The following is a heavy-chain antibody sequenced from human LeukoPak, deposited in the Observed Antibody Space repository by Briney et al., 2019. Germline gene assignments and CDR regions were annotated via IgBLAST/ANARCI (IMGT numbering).Heavy chain of an antibody. J-gene: IGHJ3*02. D-gene: IGHD1-1*01. CDR1: GFTFSSYG. CDR3: AKVNPVQLERRGAFDI. V-gene: IGHV3-33*06. CDR2: IWYDGSNK. Sequence: QAGRSLRLSCAASGFTFSSYGMHWVRQAPGKGLEWVAVIWYDGSNKYYADSVKGRFTISRDNSKNTLYLQMNSLRAEDTAVYYCAKVNPVQLERRGAFDIWGQGTMVTVSS.